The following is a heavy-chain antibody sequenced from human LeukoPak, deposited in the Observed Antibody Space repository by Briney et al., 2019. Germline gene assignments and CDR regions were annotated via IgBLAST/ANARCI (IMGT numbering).Heavy chain of an antibody. V-gene: IGHV3-30*02. D-gene: IGHD3-16*01. CDR3: AKGSGGSYFDY. CDR1: GFTFSSYT. J-gene: IGHJ4*02. CDR2: IRYDGGNK. Sequence: GGSLRLSCAASGFTFSSYTMHWVRQAPGKGLEWVAFIRYDGGNKYYADSVKGRFTISRDNSKDTLYLQTNSLSADDTAVYYCAKGSGGSYFDYWGQGTLVTVSS.